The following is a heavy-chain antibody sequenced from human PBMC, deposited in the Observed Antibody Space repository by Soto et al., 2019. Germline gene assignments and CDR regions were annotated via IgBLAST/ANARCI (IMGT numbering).Heavy chain of an antibody. CDR1: GFTFSDRC. CDR3: ASPKGARDALRDRSFDF. D-gene: IGHD6-6*01. J-gene: IGHJ2*01. Sequence: EVQLVESGGGLVKPGGSLRLSCAASGFTFSDRCMDWVRQAPGKGLEWIGRAKSRARGVATQYADSVKGRFTVSRDESTSSFYLQMLTLNAGDTAVYYCASPKGARDALRDRSFDFWGRGTLVTVSS. CDR2: AKSRARGVAT. V-gene: IGHV3-72*01.